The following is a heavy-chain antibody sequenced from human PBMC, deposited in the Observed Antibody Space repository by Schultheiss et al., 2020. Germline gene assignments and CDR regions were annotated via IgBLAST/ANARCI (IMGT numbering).Heavy chain of an antibody. D-gene: IGHD6-19*01. CDR3: ANLAVAGRGY. J-gene: IGHJ4*02. V-gene: IGHV3-23*01. CDR2: ISGSGDDT. Sequence: GESLKISCAASGFTFSNAWMSWVRQAPGKGLEWVSTISGSGDDTNYADSVKGRFTISRDTSKNTLYLQMNSLRVEDTAVYYCANLAVAGRGYWGQGTLVTVSS. CDR1: GFTFSNAW.